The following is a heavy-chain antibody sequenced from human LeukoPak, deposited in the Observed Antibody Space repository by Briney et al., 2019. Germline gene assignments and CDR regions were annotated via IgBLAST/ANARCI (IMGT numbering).Heavy chain of an antibody. V-gene: IGHV4-59*01. CDR3: ARSIAVAGIWFDP. CDR1: GGSISSYY. J-gene: IGHJ5*02. D-gene: IGHD6-19*01. Sequence: PSETLSLTCTVSGGSISSYYWSWIRQPPGKGLEWIGYIYYSGSTNYNPSLKSRVTISVDTSKNQFSLKLSSVTAADTAVYYCARSIAVAGIWFDPWGQGTLVTVSS. CDR2: IYYSGST.